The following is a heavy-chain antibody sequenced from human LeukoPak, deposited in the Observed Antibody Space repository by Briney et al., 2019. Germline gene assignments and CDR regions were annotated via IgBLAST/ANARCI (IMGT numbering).Heavy chain of an antibody. V-gene: IGHV4-31*03. CDR3: ARGTRIAAKHFDY. CDR2: IYYSGST. D-gene: IGHD6-13*01. CDR1: GGSISSGGYY. J-gene: IGHJ4*02. Sequence: TLSLTCTVSGGSISSGGYYWSWIRQHPGKGLEWIGYIYYSGSTYYNPSLKSRVTISVDTSKNQFSLKLSSVTAADTAVYYCARGTRIAAKHFDYWGQGTLVTVSS.